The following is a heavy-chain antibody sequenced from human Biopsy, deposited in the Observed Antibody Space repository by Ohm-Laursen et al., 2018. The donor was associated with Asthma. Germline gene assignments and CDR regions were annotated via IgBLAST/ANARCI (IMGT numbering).Heavy chain of an antibody. CDR1: GAMVGNFA. CDR3: ARPSPNRDILYYYYHMDV. Sequence: KDSGAMVGNFAIRWGRQAPGLGIEWMGRLPAISGSSNYAQRYEGRVTIAADIFTRTVYMGLSGLRLDDTAIYYCARPSPNRDILYYYYHMDVWGQGTTVSVSS. D-gene: IGHD3-3*02. J-gene: IGHJ6*02. CDR2: LPAISGSS. V-gene: IGHV1-69*06.